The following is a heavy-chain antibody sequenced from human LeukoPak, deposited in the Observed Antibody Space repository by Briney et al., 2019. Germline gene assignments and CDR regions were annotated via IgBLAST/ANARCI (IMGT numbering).Heavy chain of an antibody. V-gene: IGHV3-9*01. CDR1: GFTFDDYA. CDR2: ISWNSGRR. D-gene: IGHD3-10*02. Sequence: PGGSLRLSCVGSGFTFDDYAMHWVRQAPGKGLEWVSGISWNSGRRVYADSVKGRFTISRDNAKNSLYLQMNSLRAEDTAVYYCAELGITMIGGVWGKGTTVTISS. CDR3: AELGITMIGGV. J-gene: IGHJ6*04.